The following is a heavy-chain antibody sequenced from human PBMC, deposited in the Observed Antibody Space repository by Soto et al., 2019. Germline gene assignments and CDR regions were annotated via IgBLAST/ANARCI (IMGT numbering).Heavy chain of an antibody. D-gene: IGHD6-13*01. Sequence: GGSLRLSCAASGFAFSTYAMTWVLQAPGKGLEWVSVISGSGGSSYYAASVKGRFTISRDNSKNTLYLQMNGLRAEDTALYYCAKVTKRAAAGRYEYYKYGMDVWGQGTTVTVSS. CDR2: ISGSGGSS. V-gene: IGHV3-23*01. CDR1: GFAFSTYA. CDR3: AKVTKRAAAGRYEYYKYGMDV. J-gene: IGHJ6*02.